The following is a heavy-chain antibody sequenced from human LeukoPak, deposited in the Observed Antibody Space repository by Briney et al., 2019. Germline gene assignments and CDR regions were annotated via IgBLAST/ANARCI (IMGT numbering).Heavy chain of an antibody. CDR1: GFTLSSYG. Sequence: HTGGSLRLSCAASGFTLSSYGIHWVRQAPGKGLEWVAFIRYDGRNKYYADSVKGRFTISRDISKNTLYLQMNSLRAGDTAAYYCAKDFYGSGGYYWDSWGQGTLVTVSS. D-gene: IGHD3-22*01. J-gene: IGHJ4*02. CDR2: IRYDGRNK. V-gene: IGHV3-30*02. CDR3: AKDFYGSGGYYWDS.